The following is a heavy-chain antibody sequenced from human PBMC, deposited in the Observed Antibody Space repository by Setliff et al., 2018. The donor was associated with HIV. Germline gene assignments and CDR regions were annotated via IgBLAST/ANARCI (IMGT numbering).Heavy chain of an antibody. Sequence: PGESLKISCAASGFSFSRYGIHWVRQAPGKGLEWVAVIWDDGSNKYYADSVKGRFTIFRDNSKNTLYLQMNSLRAEDTAVYYCARDRVELFWDGELKYMDVWGKGTTVTVSS. CDR3: ARDRVELFWDGELKYMDV. CDR1: GFSFSRYG. D-gene: IGHD3-10*01. J-gene: IGHJ6*03. CDR2: IWDDGSNK. V-gene: IGHV3-33*01.